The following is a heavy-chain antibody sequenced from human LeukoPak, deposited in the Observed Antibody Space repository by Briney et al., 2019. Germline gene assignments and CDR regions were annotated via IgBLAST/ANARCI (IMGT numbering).Heavy chain of an antibody. J-gene: IGHJ3*02. CDR2: IYSIGST. CDR3: ARSDGYGLVGI. V-gene: IGHV4-39*07. CDR1: GASISSGSNY. Sequence: SETLSLTCSVPGASISSGSNYWGWIRQPPGKTLEWIGSIYSIGSTYYNPSLKSRVIIIIDKPKNHFSLTLSSVTAADTAVYYCARSDGYGLVGIWGQGTMVTVSS. D-gene: IGHD3-10*01.